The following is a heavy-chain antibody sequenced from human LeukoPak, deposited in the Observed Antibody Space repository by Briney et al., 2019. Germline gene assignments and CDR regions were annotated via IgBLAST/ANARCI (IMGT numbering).Heavy chain of an antibody. D-gene: IGHD2-15*01. J-gene: IGHJ6*02. V-gene: IGHV3-74*01. CDR2: INSDGSRT. CDR1: GFTFSNYW. CDR3: ARDGYCSAGSCYGMDA. Sequence: GGSLRLSCAASGFTFSNYWMHWVRQAPGKGLVWVSRINSDGSRTTHTDSVKGRFTISRDNAKNTLYLQMSSLRAEDTAVYYCARDGYCSAGSCYGMDAGGQGTTVTVSS.